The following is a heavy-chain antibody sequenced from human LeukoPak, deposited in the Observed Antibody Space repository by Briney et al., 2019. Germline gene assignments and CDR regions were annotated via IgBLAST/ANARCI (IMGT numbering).Heavy chain of an antibody. D-gene: IGHD2-21*01. CDR2: VNQDGTEK. V-gene: IGHV3-7*03. J-gene: IGHJ4*02. Sequence: GGSLRLSCATSGFTFSDYWMSWVRQAPGKGLEWVANVNQDGTEKYSVDSVKGRFTISRDNSKNTLYLQMNSLRAEDTAVYYCAKVEIIVVVIAHFDYWGQGTLVTVSS. CDR3: AKVEIIVVVIAHFDY. CDR1: GFTFSDYW.